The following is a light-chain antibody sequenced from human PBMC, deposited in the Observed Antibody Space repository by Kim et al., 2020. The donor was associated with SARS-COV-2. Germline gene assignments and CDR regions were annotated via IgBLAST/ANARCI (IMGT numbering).Light chain of an antibody. CDR2: DNN. CDR3: GTWDSSLSAVV. Sequence: GQKVTISCSGGSSNIGNNYVSWYQQLPGTAPKLLIYDNNKRPSVIPDRFSGSKSGTSATLGITGLQTGDEADYYCGTWDSSLSAVVFGGGTQLTVL. CDR1: SSNIGNNY. J-gene: IGLJ2*01. V-gene: IGLV1-51*01.